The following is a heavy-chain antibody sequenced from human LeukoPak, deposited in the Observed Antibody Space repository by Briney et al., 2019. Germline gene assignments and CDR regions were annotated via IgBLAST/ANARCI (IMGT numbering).Heavy chain of an antibody. CDR3: SRLSGYCTNGVCHTAFDY. V-gene: IGHV4-38-2*01. D-gene: IGHD2-8*01. CDR2: IYHSGST. Sequence: SETLSLTCAVSGYSISSGYYWGWIRQPPGKGLEWIATIYHSGSTYYNPSLKSRVTISADTSKNQLSLKLSSVTAADTAVYFCSRLSGYCTNGVCHTAFDYWGQGTLVTVSS. CDR1: GYSISSGYY. J-gene: IGHJ4*02.